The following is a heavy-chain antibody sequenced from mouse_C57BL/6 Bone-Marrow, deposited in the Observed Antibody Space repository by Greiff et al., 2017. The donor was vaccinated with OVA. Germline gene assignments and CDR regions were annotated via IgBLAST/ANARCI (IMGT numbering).Heavy chain of an antibody. D-gene: IGHD1-1*02. CDR3: TRLITIGKRAMDY. CDR1: GFTFSDAW. Sequence: EVKLVESGGGLVQPGGSMKLSCAASGFTFSDAWMDWVRQSPEKGLEWVAEIRNKANNHATYYAESVKGRFTISRDDSKSSVYLQMNSLRAEDTGIYYCTRLITIGKRAMDYWGQGTSVTVSS. CDR2: IRNKANNHAT. J-gene: IGHJ4*01. V-gene: IGHV6-6*01.